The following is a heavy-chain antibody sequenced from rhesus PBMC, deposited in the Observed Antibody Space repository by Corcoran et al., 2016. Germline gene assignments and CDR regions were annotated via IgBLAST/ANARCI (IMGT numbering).Heavy chain of an antibody. CDR3: AREDTVTRGAEN. J-gene: IGHJ4*01. CDR2: ISPLVGIT. CDR1: GFSFCSSA. V-gene: IGHV1-198*02. Sequence: VQLVQSGAEVKTPGASVKVSCKASGFSFCSSALSLVRQSRGKGLEGMGVISPLVGITNYAEKSQGRVTITADTSTSTAYMELSSLRSEDTAVYYCAREDTVTRGAENWGQGVLVTVSS. D-gene: IGHD4-23*01.